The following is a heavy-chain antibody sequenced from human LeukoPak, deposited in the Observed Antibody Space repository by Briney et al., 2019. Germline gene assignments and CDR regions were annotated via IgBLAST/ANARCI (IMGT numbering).Heavy chain of an antibody. CDR2: ISSSGTTI. J-gene: IGHJ3*02. CDR1: GFSFRGYA. V-gene: IGHV3-48*03. CDR3: ARGGYCSSSICYSLNAFDI. D-gene: IGHD2-2*01. Sequence: GGSLRLTCAASGFSFRGYAISWVRQAPGKGLEWVSYISSSGTTIYYADSVKGRFTISRDNAKNSLYLQMNSLRAEDTAVYYCARGGYCSSSICYSLNAFDIWGQGTMFTVSS.